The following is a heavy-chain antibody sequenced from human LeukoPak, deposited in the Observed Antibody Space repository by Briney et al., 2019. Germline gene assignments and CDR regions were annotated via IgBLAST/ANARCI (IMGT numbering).Heavy chain of an antibody. CDR1: GFTFSDYH. CDR3: ARVRYNSGYIFDY. Sequence: GGSLRLSCAASGFTFSDYHMSWIRQAPGKGLEWVSYISSSGSTIYYADSVKGRFTISRDNAKNSLYLQMNSLRAEDTAVYYCARVRYNSGYIFDYWGQGALVTVSS. CDR2: ISSSGSTI. D-gene: IGHD5-18*01. V-gene: IGHV3-11*04. J-gene: IGHJ4*02.